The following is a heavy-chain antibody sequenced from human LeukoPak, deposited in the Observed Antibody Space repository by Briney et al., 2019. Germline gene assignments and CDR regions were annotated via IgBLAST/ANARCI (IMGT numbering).Heavy chain of an antibody. CDR2: INHSGST. V-gene: IGHV4-34*01. Sequence: SETLSLTCAVYGGSFRGYYWSWIRQPPGKGLEWIGEINHSGSTNYNPSLKSRVTISVDTSKNQFSLKLSSVAAADTAVYYCARALLALGYCSSTSCYKQSYYYYGMDVWGQGTTVTVSS. CDR1: GGSFRGYY. J-gene: IGHJ6*02. CDR3: ARALLALGYCSSTSCYKQSYYYYGMDV. D-gene: IGHD2-2*02.